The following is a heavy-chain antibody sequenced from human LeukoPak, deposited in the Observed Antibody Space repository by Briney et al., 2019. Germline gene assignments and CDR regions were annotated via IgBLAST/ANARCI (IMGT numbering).Heavy chain of an antibody. D-gene: IGHD3-22*01. V-gene: IGHV4-39*01. Sequence: PSETLSLTCTVSGGSISSSSYYWGWIRQPPGKGLEWIGSIYYSGSTYYNPSLKSRVTISVDTSKNQFSLKLSSVTAADTAVYYCARHASYFYSSRYYFDYWGQGTLVTVSS. CDR1: GGSISSSSYY. CDR3: ARHASYFYSSRYYFDY. CDR2: IYYSGST. J-gene: IGHJ4*02.